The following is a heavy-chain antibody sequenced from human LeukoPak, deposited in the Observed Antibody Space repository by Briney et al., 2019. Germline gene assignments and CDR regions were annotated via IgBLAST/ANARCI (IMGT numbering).Heavy chain of an antibody. J-gene: IGHJ4*02. CDR1: GFTFSSYW. CDR2: ITSVSSYK. CDR3: ARDPTADDY. Sequence: GGSLRLSCAASGFTFSSYWMSWVRQAPGKGLEWVSSITSVSSYKYYADSVKGRFTISRDNAKNSLFLQMNSLRAKDTAIYYCARDPTADDYWGQGTLVTVSS. D-gene: IGHD2-2*01. V-gene: IGHV3-21*01.